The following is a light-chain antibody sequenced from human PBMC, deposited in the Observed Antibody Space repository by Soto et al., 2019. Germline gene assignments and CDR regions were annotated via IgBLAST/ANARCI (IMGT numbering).Light chain of an antibody. CDR1: QSVSIK. V-gene: IGKV3-15*01. Sequence: EIVMTQSPATLSVSPGERATLSCRASQSVSIKLAWYQQKPGQAPRLLIYDTSTRATGIPARFSGSGPRKELTLTISSLQSEDFAVYYCQQYNNWKPITVGQVTRPEIK. CDR3: QQYNNWKPIT. CDR2: DTS. J-gene: IGKJ5*01.